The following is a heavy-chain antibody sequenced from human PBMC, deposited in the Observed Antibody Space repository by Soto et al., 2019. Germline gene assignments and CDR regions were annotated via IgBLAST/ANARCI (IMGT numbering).Heavy chain of an antibody. J-gene: IGHJ3*02. D-gene: IGHD3-22*01. Sequence: GESLKISCKGSGYSFTSYWIGWVRQMPGKGLEWMGIIYPGDSDTRYSPSFQGQVTISADKSISTAYLQWSSLKASDTAMYYCARQKSTYYYDSSGYFSRNAFDIWGQGTMVTVSS. CDR2: IYPGDSDT. CDR1: GYSFTSYW. V-gene: IGHV5-51*01. CDR3: ARQKSTYYYDSSGYFSRNAFDI.